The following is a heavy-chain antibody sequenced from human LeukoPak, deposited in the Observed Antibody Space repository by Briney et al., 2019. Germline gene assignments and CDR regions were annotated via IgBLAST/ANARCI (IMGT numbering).Heavy chain of an antibody. J-gene: IGHJ4*02. D-gene: IGHD6-19*01. V-gene: IGHV1-8*01. CDR1: GYTFTSYD. CDR3: ARGVAVAGKIFDFDY. Sequence: ASVKVSCKASGYTFTSYDINWVRQATGQGLEWMGWMNPNSGNTGYAQKLQGRVTMTRNTSIGTAYMELSSLRSEDTAVYYCARGVAVAGKIFDFDYWGQGTLVTVSS. CDR2: MNPNSGNT.